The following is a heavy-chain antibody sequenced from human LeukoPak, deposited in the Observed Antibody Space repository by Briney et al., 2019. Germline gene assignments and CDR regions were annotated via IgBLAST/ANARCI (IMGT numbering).Heavy chain of an antibody. J-gene: IGHJ5*02. V-gene: IGHV1-46*01. CDR1: GYTFTSYY. CDR2: INPSGGST. Sequence: GASVKVSCKASGYTFTSYYMHWVRQAPGQGLEWMGIINPSGGSTSYAQKFQGRVTMTRDMPTSTVYMELSSLRSEDTAVYYCARLYCSGGSCYSKGWFDPWGQGTLVTVSS. D-gene: IGHD2-15*01. CDR3: ARLYCSGGSCYSKGWFDP.